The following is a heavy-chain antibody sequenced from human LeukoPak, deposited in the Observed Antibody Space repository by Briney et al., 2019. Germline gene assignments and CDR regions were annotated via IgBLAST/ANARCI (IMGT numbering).Heavy chain of an antibody. V-gene: IGHV1-69*13. D-gene: IGHD1-1*01. J-gene: IGHJ6*02. CDR2: IIPIFGTA. Sequence: SVTVSCKASGGTFSSYAISWVRQAPGQGLEWMGGIIPIFGTANCAQKFQGRVTITADESTSTAYMELSSLRSEDTAVYYCARGGVTPRTTDYYYYGMDVWGQGTTVTVSS. CDR1: GGTFSSYA. CDR3: ARGGVTPRTTDYYYYGMDV.